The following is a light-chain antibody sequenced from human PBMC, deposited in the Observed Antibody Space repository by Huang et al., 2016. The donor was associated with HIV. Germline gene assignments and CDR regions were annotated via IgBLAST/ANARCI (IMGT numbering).Light chain of an antibody. CDR2: GAS. Sequence: DIQMTQSPSSLSASVGDRVTITCRAGQIVNTYLNWYHQRPGKAPSLLIYGASRLHSGVPSRFSGSGSGSDFTLIISGLQPEDIGTYYCQQSIRTLFTFGPGTKVAVK. CDR1: QIVNTY. CDR3: QQSIRTLFT. J-gene: IGKJ3*01. V-gene: IGKV1-39*01.